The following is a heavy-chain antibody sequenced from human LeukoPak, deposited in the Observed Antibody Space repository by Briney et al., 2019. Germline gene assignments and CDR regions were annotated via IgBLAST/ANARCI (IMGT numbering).Heavy chain of an antibody. CDR2: INHSGST. J-gene: IGHJ5*02. D-gene: IGHD5-24*01. Sequence: PSETLSLTCADYGGSFSGYYWSWIRQPPGKGLEWIGEINHSGSTNYNPSLKSRVTISVDTSKNQFSLKLSSVTAADTAVYYCARGVRWLQFGGTNWFDPWGQGTLVTVSS. CDR3: ARGVRWLQFGGTNWFDP. CDR1: GGSFSGYY. V-gene: IGHV4-34*01.